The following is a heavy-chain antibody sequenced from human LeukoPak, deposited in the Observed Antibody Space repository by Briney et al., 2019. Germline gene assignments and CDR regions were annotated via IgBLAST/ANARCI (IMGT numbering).Heavy chain of an antibody. D-gene: IGHD5-12*01. J-gene: IGHJ4*02. CDR2: IYSGGTT. CDR3: ARMLISSGYYVDF. Sequence: GGSLRLSCAASGFTVSSNYMSWVRQAPGKGLESVSVIYSGGTTYYADSAKGRFSISRDDSKNTLYLQMNSLRVEDTAVYYCARMLISSGYYVDFWGQGTLVTVSS. CDR1: GFTVSSNY. V-gene: IGHV3-53*01.